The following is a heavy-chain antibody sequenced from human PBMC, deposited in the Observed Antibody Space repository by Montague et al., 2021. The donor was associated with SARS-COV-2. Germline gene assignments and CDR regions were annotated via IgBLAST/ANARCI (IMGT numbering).Heavy chain of an antibody. V-gene: IGHV4-30-2*01. J-gene: IGHJ5*02. D-gene: IGHD3-9*01. CDR3: ARGKSYYDILTGYYRVSVFDP. Sequence: TLSLTCAVSGGSISSGGYSWSWVRQPPGKGLEWIGYMYHSGSTYYKLSLKSRVTISVDRSKNQVSLKLTSVTAADTAVYYCARGKSYYDILTGYYRVSVFDPWGQGTLVTVSS. CDR1: GGSISSGGYS. CDR2: MYHSGST.